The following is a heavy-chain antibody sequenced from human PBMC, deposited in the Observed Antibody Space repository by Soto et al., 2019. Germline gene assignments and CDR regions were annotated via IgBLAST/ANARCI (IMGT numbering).Heavy chain of an antibody. V-gene: IGHV1-18*01. CDR1: GYTFTSYG. CDR3: ARYPTQGGYGYYFKC. CDR2: ISAYNGNT. J-gene: IGHJ4*02. Sequence: ASVKVSCKASGYTFTSYGISWVRQAPGQGLEWMGWISAYNGNTNYAQKLQGRVTMTTDTSTSTANRELRSLRSDDTAVYYCARYPTQGGYGYYFKCWGQGTLVTVSS. D-gene: IGHD5-12*01.